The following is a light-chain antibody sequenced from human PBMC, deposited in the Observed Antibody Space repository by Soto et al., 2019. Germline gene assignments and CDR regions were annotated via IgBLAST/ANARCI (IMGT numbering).Light chain of an antibody. CDR1: TSNIGTKT. CDR2: DDN. J-gene: IGLJ1*01. CDR3: AAWDDTLNGYV. V-gene: IGLV1-44*01. Sequence: QAVVTQPPAASGTPGQTVTISCSGSTSNIGTKTVHWHQQVPGMAPKLLIYDDNQRPSGVPDRFSGSKSGTSASLAISGLQSEDEADYFCAAWDDTLNGYVFGTGTKLTVL.